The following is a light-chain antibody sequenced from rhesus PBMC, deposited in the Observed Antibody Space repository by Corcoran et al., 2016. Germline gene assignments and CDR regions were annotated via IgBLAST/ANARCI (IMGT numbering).Light chain of an antibody. CDR1: RSDVGAYNS. J-gene: IGLJ1*01. CDR3: CSYTTSISYV. Sequence: QSAPTQPPSVSGSPGQSVTISCTGTRSDVGAYNSVSWYQQRPGEIPKLIIYDVRKRPSGVSDRFSGSKSGYTASLTISGLQTEDEADYYCCSYTTSISYVFGGGTRLTVL. V-gene: IGLV2S7*01. CDR2: DVR.